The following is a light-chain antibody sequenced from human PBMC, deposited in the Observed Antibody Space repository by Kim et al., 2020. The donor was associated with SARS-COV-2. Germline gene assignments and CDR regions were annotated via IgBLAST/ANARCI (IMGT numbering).Light chain of an antibody. CDR3: QQYANLPLT. J-gene: IGKJ4*01. CDR2: DVS. CDR1: QDINTF. V-gene: IGKV1-33*01. Sequence: DVQMTQSPSSLSASVRDRVTITCQASQDINTFLNWYQQKPGKAPELLIYDVSNLKTWVPSRFSGSQSGTDFTFTISSLQPEDVATYYCQQYANLPLTFGGGTKVDIK.